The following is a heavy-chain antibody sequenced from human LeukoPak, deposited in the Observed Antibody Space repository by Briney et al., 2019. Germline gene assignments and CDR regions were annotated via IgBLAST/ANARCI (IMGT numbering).Heavy chain of an antibody. V-gene: IGHV1-2*02. CDR3: ARYDCSGGSRSPFDP. CDR2: INPNSGGT. J-gene: IGHJ5*02. Sequence: ASVKVSCKASGYTFTGYYMHWVRQAPGQGLEWMGWINPNSGGTNIAQKFQGRVTVTRAPYIIPAYLYLSRLRSYETAVYYCARYDCSGGSRSPFDPWGQGTLVTVSS. CDR1: GYTFTGYY. D-gene: IGHD2-15*01.